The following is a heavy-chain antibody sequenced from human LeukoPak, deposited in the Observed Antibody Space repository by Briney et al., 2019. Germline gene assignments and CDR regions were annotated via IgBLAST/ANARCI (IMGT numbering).Heavy chain of an antibody. J-gene: IGHJ4*02. Sequence: GGSLRLSCAGSGLTFGGYGMHWFRQTPGKGLEWVAVIAYDGSRAFYADSVKGRFTVSRDNSKNTMSVQMDDLRAEDTAVYYCTRYNNDHFDYWGQGTLVTVSS. CDR1: GLTFGGYG. CDR2: IAYDGSRA. V-gene: IGHV3-33*01. CDR3: TRYNNDHFDY. D-gene: IGHD1-14*01.